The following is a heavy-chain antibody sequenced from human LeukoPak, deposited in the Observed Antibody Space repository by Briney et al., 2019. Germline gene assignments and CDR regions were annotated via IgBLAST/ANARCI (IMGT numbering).Heavy chain of an antibody. V-gene: IGHV4-31*03. CDR1: GGSISSGGYY. D-gene: IGHD6-19*01. Sequence: SETLSLTCTVSGGSISSGGYYWSWIRQHPGKGLEWIGYIYYSGSTYYNPSLKSRVTISVDTSKNQFSLKLSSVTAADTAVYYCARGKDPPYSSGWYRSRGYYFDYWGQGTLVTVSS. CDR3: ARGKDPPYSSGWYRSRGYYFDY. CDR2: IYYSGST. J-gene: IGHJ4*02.